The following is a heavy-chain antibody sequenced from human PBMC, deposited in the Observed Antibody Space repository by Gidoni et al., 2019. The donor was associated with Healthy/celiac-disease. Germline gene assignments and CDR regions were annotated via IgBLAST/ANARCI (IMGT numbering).Heavy chain of an antibody. CDR1: GGSFSGYY. J-gene: IGHJ5*02. V-gene: IGHV4-34*01. CDR2: INHSGST. Sequence: QVQLQQWGAGLLQPSETLSLTCAVHGGSFSGYYWSWIRQPPGKGLEWIGEINHSGSTNYNPSLKSRVTISVDTSKNQFSRKLSSVTAADTAVYYCARGLSHRPFAIGELSRWFDPWGQGTLVTVSS. D-gene: IGHD3-10*01. CDR3: ARGLSHRPFAIGELSRWFDP.